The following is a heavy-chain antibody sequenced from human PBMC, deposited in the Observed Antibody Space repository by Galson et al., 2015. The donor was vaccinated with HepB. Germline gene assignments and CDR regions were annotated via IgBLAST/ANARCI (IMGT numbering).Heavy chain of an antibody. CDR1: GYTFTGYY. CDR3: ARDLGGYCSSTSCPPPDY. Sequence: SVKVSCKASGYTFTGYYMHWARQAPGQGLEWMGWINPNSGGTNYAQKFQGRVTMTRDTSISTAYMELSRLRSDDTAVYYCARDLGGYCSSTSCPPPDYWGQGTLVTVSS. J-gene: IGHJ4*02. CDR2: INPNSGGT. D-gene: IGHD2-2*01. V-gene: IGHV1-2*02.